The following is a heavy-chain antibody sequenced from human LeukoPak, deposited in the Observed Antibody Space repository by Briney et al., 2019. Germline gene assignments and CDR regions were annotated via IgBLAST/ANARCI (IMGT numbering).Heavy chain of an antibody. CDR2: ISSSGTTI. J-gene: IGHJ4*02. CDR1: GFTFSDYY. CDR3: ARVAQLWFGNDY. D-gene: IGHD5-18*01. Sequence: GGSLRLSCAASGFTFSDYYMTWIRQAPGKGLEWVSYISSSGTTIYYADSVKGRFTISRDNAKNSLYLQMNSLKAEDTAVYYCARVAQLWFGNDYWGQGTLVTVSS. V-gene: IGHV3-11*04.